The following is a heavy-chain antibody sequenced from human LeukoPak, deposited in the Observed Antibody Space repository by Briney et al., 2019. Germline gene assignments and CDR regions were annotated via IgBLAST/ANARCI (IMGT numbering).Heavy chain of an antibody. J-gene: IGHJ3*02. D-gene: IGHD3-22*01. CDR1: GFSLSTSGVG. CDR3: AHSYDYYDSTVVAFDI. CDR2: IYWDDDK. Sequence: SGPTLVKPTQTLTLTCTFSGFSLSTSGVGVGWIRQPPGKALEWLALIYWDDDKRYSPSLKSRLTITKDTSKNQVVLTMTNMDPVDTATYYCAHSYDYYDSTVVAFDIWGQGTMVTVSS. V-gene: IGHV2-5*02.